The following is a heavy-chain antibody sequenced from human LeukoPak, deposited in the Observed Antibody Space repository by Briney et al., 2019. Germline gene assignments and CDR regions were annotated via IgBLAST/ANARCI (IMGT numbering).Heavy chain of an antibody. V-gene: IGHV3-33*06. CDR3: AKVVQYTASTGTGLDY. J-gene: IGHJ4*02. D-gene: IGHD6-13*01. CDR2: IWYDGSYK. Sequence: GGSLRLSCAASGFTFSNYGMHWVRQAPGQGLDWVAVIWYDGSYKYYADSVKGRFTISRDNSKNTLYLQMNSLRAEDTAVYYCAKVVQYTASTGTGLDYWGQGTLVTVSS. CDR1: GFTFSNYG.